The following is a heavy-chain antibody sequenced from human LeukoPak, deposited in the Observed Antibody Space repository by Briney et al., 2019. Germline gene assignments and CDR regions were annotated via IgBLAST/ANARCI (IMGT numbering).Heavy chain of an antibody. V-gene: IGHV4-34*01. Sequence: SETLSLTCAVYGGSFSGYSWSWIRQPPGEGLEWIGEINESETTNYKSSLKSRVTISVDTSKRQLSLKLTSVTAADTAVYCCVRHSPLVAATVAFDFWGQGTVITVSS. CDR1: GGSFSGYS. J-gene: IGHJ3*01. CDR3: VRHSPLVAATVAFDF. D-gene: IGHD2-15*01. CDR2: INESETT.